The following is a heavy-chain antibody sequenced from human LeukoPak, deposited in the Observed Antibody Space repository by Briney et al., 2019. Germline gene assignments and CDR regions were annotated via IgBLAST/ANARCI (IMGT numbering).Heavy chain of an antibody. CDR1: GGSISSRSSF. J-gene: IGHJ5*02. CDR3: ARVILLARGVDNRFDP. D-gene: IGHD3-10*01. Sequence: PSETLSLTCTVSGGSISSRSSFWGWIRQPPGKGLDWIGSIYDSETTSYNPSLKSRVTISVDTSKNQFSLKLSSVTAADTAVYYCARVILLARGVDNRFDPRGQGTLVTVSS. V-gene: IGHV4-39*07. CDR2: IYDSETT.